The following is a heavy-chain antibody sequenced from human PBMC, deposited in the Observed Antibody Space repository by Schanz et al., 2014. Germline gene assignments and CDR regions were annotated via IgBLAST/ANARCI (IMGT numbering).Heavy chain of an antibody. D-gene: IGHD1-1*01. CDR2: MSGSGDVI. Sequence: EVQLVESGGGLVQPGGSLRLSCAASGFAFSAHSMNWVRQGPGTRLEWLSYMSGSGDVIYYADSVKGRFTISRDNAKSSWHLQMNTLRADDTAVYYCARDGVAATTDFEYWGQGALVTVSS. V-gene: IGHV3-21*05. J-gene: IGHJ4*02. CDR1: GFAFSAHS. CDR3: ARDGVAATTDFEY.